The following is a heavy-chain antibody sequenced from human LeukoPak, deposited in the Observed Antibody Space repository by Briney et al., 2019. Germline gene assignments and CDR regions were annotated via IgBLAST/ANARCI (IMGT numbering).Heavy chain of an antibody. V-gene: IGHV3-33*01. J-gene: IGHJ4*02. D-gene: IGHD3-10*01. CDR3: ARDPRLLWFGDDPYYFDY. CDR1: GFTFSSYG. Sequence: GGSLRLSCAASGFTFSSYGMHWVRQAPGKGLEWVAVIWYDGSNKYYADSVKGRFTISRDNSKNTLYLQMNSLRAEDTAVYYCARDPRLLWFGDDPYYFDYWGQGTLVTVSS. CDR2: IWYDGSNK.